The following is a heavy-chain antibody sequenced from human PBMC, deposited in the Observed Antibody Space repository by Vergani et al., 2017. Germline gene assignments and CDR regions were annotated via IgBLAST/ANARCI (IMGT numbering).Heavy chain of an antibody. CDR2: IYPGDSDT. D-gene: IGHD2-21*01. V-gene: IGHV5-51*01. J-gene: IGHJ4*02. Sequence: EVQLVQSGAEVKKPGESLKISCKGSGYSFTSYWIGWVRQMPGKGLEWMGIIYPGDSDTRYSPSFQGQVTISADKSISTAYLQWSNLKASDTAMYYCARHGKGVVIAPMEIDYWGQGTLVTVSS. CDR1: GYSFTSYW. CDR3: ARHGKGVVIAPMEIDY.